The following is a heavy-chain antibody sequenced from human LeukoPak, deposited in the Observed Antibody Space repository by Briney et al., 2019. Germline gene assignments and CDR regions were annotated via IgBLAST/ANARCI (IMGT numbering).Heavy chain of an antibody. CDR1: GYTFINYW. D-gene: IGHD6-13*01. Sequence: GESLKISCKDYGYTFINYWIGWVRHMPGKGLQWLGIIYPGDSDTKYSPSFQGQVTFSVDKSISTAYLHWSSLKASDTAMYYCVRHDSSSPDYWGQGTLVTVSS. CDR2: IYPGDSDT. J-gene: IGHJ4*02. CDR3: VRHDSSSPDY. V-gene: IGHV5-51*01.